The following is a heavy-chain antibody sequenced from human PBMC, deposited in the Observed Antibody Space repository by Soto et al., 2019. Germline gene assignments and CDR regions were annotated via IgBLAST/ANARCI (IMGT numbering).Heavy chain of an antibody. Sequence: GESLKISCKGSGYSFASYLIGGVRQMPGKGLEWMGIIYPGDSDTRYSPSFQGQVTISADKSISTAYLQWSSLKAADTAMYYCASQNYYDSSVDYWGQGTLVTVSS. D-gene: IGHD3-22*01. V-gene: IGHV5-51*01. CDR2: IYPGDSDT. CDR3: ASQNYYDSSVDY. J-gene: IGHJ4*02. CDR1: GYSFASYL.